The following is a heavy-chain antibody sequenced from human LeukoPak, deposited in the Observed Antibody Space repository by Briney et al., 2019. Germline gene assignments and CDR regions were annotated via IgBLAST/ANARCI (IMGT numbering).Heavy chain of an antibody. J-gene: IGHJ4*02. CDR3: AGARVCSTAGCDGGIDY. CDR1: GFTFSSYN. CDR2: ISTTSNYI. V-gene: IGHV3-21*01. Sequence: PGGSLRLSCAASGFTFSSYNMKWVRQAPGKGLGWVSVISTTSNYIYYADSVKGRFTISRDNAKNSLYLQMNSRRSEDEAPYYCAGARVCSTAGCDGGIDYWGQGTLVTVSS. D-gene: IGHD2-2*01.